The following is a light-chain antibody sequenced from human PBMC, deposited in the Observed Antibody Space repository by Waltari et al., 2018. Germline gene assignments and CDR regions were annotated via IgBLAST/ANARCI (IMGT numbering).Light chain of an antibody. Sequence: QSALPQPPSVSGSPGQSVTISCTGTSSDVGRYNRVSWYQQPPGTAPKLMIYEVSNRPSGVPDRFSGSKSGNTASLTISGLQAEDEADYYCSSYTSSSTYVFGTGTKVTVL. CDR3: SSYTSSSTYV. V-gene: IGLV2-18*02. J-gene: IGLJ1*01. CDR2: EVS. CDR1: SSDVGRYNR.